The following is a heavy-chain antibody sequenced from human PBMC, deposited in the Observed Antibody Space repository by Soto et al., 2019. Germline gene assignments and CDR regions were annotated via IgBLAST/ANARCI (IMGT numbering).Heavy chain of an antibody. J-gene: IGHJ4*02. V-gene: IGHV1-2*02. CDR3: ARLWFGESMFDY. D-gene: IGHD3-10*01. Sequence: QVQLVQSGAEVKKPGASVKVSCKASGYTFTGYYIHWVRQAPGQGLEWMGWINPTGGRTDIAQKFQGRVTLTRDTSISTAYMEMRRLNSDDTAVYYCARLWFGESMFDYWGQGSLVTVSS. CDR1: GYTFTGYY. CDR2: INPTGGRT.